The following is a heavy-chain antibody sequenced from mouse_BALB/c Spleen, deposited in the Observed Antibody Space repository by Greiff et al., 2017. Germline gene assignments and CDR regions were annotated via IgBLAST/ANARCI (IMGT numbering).Heavy chain of an antibody. D-gene: IGHD3-1*01. CDR1: GFTFSSYG. J-gene: IGHJ2*01. V-gene: IGHV5-6-3*01. CDR3: ARGGLSGIDY. Sequence: VQLQQSGGGLVQPGGSLKLSCAASGFTFSSYGMSWVRQTPDKRLELVATINSNGGSTYYPDSVKGRFTISRDNAKNTLYLQMSSLKSEDTAMYYCARGGLSGIDYWGQGTTLTVSS. CDR2: INSNGGST.